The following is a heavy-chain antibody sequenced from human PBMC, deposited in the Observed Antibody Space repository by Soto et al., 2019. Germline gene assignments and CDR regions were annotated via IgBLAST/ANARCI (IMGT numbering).Heavy chain of an antibody. D-gene: IGHD3-9*01. CDR1: GYSFTRHY. CDR3: ARDSDDILTGRNWFDP. CDR2: ISAYNGNT. V-gene: IGHV1-18*04. J-gene: IGHJ5*02. Sequence: ASVKVSCKAIGYSFTRHYMHWVRQAPGQGLEWMGWISAYNGNTNYAQKLQGRVTMTTDTSTSTAYMELRSLRSDDTAVYYCARDSDDILTGRNWFDPWGQGTLVTVSS.